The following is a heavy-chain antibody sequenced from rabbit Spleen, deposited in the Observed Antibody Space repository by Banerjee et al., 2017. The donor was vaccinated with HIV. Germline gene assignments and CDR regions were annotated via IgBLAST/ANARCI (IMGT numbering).Heavy chain of an antibody. CDR2: IDTGSSGFT. D-gene: IGHD8-1*01. Sequence: QQLVESGGGLVRPGASLTLTCKASGFSFNSGYDMCWVRQAPGKGLEWIACIDTGSSGFTYFASWAKGRFTISKSSSTSVTLQMTSLTAADTATYFCARDSGSSFSSYGMDLWGPGTLVTVS. V-gene: IGHV1S40*01. CDR1: GFSFNSGYD. CDR3: ARDSGSSFSSYGMDL. J-gene: IGHJ6*01.